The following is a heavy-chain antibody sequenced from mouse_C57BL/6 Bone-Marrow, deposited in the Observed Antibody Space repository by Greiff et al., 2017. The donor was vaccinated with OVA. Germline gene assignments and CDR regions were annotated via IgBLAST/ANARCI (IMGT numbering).Heavy chain of an antibody. CDR1: GYAFSSSW. J-gene: IGHJ2*01. CDR3: ARGTGDY. CDR2: IYPGDGDT. V-gene: IGHV1-82*01. D-gene: IGHD3-3*01. Sequence: QVQLQQSGPELVKPGASVKISCKASGYAFSSSWMNWVKQRPGKGLEWIGRIYPGDGDTNYNGKFKGKATLTADKSSSTAYMQLSSPTSEDSAVYFCARGTGDYWGQGTTLTVSS.